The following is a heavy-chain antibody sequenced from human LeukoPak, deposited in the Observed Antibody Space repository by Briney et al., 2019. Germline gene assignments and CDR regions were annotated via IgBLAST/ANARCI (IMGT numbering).Heavy chain of an antibody. V-gene: IGHV3-48*01. CDR1: GFTFSSYS. J-gene: IGHJ4*02. CDR3: ARERYAVAGTAFDY. D-gene: IGHD6-19*01. CDR2: ISSSSSTI. Sequence: GGSLRLSCAASGFTFSSYSMNWARQAPGKGLEWVSYISSSSSTIYYADSVKGRFTISRDNAKNSLYLQMNSLRAEDTAVYYCARERYAVAGTAFDYWGQGTLATVSS.